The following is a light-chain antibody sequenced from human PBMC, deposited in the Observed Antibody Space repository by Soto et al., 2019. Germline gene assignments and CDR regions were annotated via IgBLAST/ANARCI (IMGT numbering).Light chain of an antibody. CDR1: QTISSW. J-gene: IGKJ5*01. V-gene: IGKV1-5*01. CDR3: QQLNTLPFT. Sequence: DIQMTQSPSTLSGSVGDRVTITCRASQTISSWLAWYQQKPGKAPKLLIYEASTLQSGVPSRFSGSGSGTEFTLTISGLLPEDFATYHCQQLNTLPFTFGQRTRLEIK. CDR2: EAS.